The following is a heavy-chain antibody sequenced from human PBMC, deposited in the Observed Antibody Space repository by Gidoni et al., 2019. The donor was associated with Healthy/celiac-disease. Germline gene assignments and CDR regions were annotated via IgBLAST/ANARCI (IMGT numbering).Heavy chain of an antibody. Sequence: QVQLVESGGGVVQPGRSLRLSCAASGFTFSSYAMHWVRQAPGKGLECVAVISYDGSNKYYADSVKGRFTISRDNSKNTLYLQMNSLRAEDTAVYYCARGYTLYREKYYFDYWGQGTLVTVSS. CDR3: ARGYTLYREKYYFDY. V-gene: IGHV3-30-3*01. D-gene: IGHD3-16*02. CDR2: ISYDGSNK. J-gene: IGHJ4*02. CDR1: GFTFSSYA.